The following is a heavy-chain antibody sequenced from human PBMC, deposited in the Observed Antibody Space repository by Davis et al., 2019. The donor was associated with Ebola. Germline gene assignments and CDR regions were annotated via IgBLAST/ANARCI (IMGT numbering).Heavy chain of an antibody. CDR2: ISYSGATI. CDR1: GFTFTTST. CDR3: VSLLH. Sequence: GESLKISCVASGFTFTTSTMHWVRQAPGKGLEWVAYISYSGATIYYADSVKGRFTISRDNAKNSLHLQMNSLRVEDTAMYYCVSLLHWGQGARVTVSS. J-gene: IGHJ4*02. V-gene: IGHV3-48*04.